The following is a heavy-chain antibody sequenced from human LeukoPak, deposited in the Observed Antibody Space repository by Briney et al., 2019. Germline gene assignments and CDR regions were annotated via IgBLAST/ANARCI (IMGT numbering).Heavy chain of an antibody. CDR2: INPNSGGT. V-gene: IGHV1-2*02. CDR3: ARVTYDSSGEYSDY. D-gene: IGHD3-22*01. Sequence: ASVKVSCKASGYTFTGYYMHWVRQAPGQGLEWMGWINPNSGGTNYAQKFQGRVTMTRDTSISTAYMELSRLRSDDTAVYYCARVTYDSSGEYSDYWGQGTLVTVSS. CDR1: GYTFTGYY. J-gene: IGHJ4*02.